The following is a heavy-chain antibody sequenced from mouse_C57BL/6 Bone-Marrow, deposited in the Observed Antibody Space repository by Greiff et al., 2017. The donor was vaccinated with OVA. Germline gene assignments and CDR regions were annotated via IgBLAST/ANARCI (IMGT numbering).Heavy chain of an antibody. CDR2: ISSGGSYT. Sequence: EVKVVESGGDLVKPGGSLKLSCAASGFTFSSYGMSWVRQTPDKRLEWVATISSGGSYTYYPDSVQGRFTISRDNAKNTLYLQMSSLKSEDTAMYYCANPIYYGNYYAMDYWGQGTSVTVSS. V-gene: IGHV5-6*01. CDR3: ANPIYYGNYYAMDY. D-gene: IGHD2-1*01. J-gene: IGHJ4*01. CDR1: GFTFSSYG.